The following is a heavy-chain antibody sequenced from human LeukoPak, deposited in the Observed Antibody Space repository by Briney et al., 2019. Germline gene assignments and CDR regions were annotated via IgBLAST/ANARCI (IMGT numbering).Heavy chain of an antibody. D-gene: IGHD1-26*01. CDR2: IGDTT. J-gene: IGHJ4*02. CDR3: AKAYAFVGANYFDY. V-gene: IGHV3-23*01. Sequence: PGGPLRLSCAAPGFTFSTYAMTWVRQAPGKGLEWVSAIGDTTYYADSVKGRFTISRDNSKNTLYLQMNNLRAEDAAIYYCAKAYAFVGANYFDYWGQGTLVTVSS. CDR1: GFTFSTYA.